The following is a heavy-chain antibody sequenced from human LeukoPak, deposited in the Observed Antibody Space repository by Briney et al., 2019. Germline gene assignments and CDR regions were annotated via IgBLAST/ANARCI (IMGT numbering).Heavy chain of an antibody. J-gene: IGHJ4*02. CDR1: GGSISSYY. D-gene: IGHD3-16*02. CDR2: IYTSGST. Sequence: SSETLSLTCTVSGGSISSYYWSWIRQPAGKGLEWIGRIYTSGSTNYNPSLKSRVTMSVDTSKNHISLKLRPVTAPDTAVYYCWRVNPRLGELALWAYWGEGTLVTVS. CDR3: WRVNPRLGELALWAY. V-gene: IGHV4-4*07.